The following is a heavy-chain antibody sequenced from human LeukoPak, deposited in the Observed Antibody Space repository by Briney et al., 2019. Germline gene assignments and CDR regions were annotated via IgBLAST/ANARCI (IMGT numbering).Heavy chain of an antibody. CDR3: ARVWVTEDAFDI. Sequence: PSETLSLTCTVSGGSISSYYWSWIRQPPGKGLEWIGYIYYSGSTNYNPSLKSRVTISVDTSKNQFSLKLSSVTAADTAVYYCARVWVTEDAFDIWGQGTMVTVSS. J-gene: IGHJ3*02. CDR1: GGSISSYY. D-gene: IGHD4-23*01. CDR2: IYYSGST. V-gene: IGHV4-59*01.